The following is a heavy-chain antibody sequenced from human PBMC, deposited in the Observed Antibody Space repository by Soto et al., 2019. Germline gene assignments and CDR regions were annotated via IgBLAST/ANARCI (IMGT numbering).Heavy chain of an antibody. CDR2: ISSNGGST. V-gene: IGHV3-64D*06. Sequence: PVGSLRLSCSASGFTFSSYAMHWVRQAPGKGLEYVSAISSNGGSTYYADSVKGRFTISRDNSKNTLYLQMSSLRAEDTAVYYCVKDLSYDFWSGYYYYYYYYGMDVWGQGTTVTVSS. CDR3: VKDLSYDFWSGYYYYYYYYGMDV. D-gene: IGHD3-3*01. J-gene: IGHJ6*02. CDR1: GFTFSSYA.